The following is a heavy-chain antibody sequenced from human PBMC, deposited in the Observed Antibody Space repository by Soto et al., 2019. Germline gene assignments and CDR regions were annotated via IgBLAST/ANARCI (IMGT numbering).Heavy chain of an antibody. J-gene: IGHJ5*02. D-gene: IGHD3-3*01. CDR2: IYSSGGT. CDR3: ARGQRFSDSFDP. V-gene: IGHV4-4*07. CDR1: GGAIIGYY. Sequence: SETLSLTCTVSGGAIIGYYWTCSRHSAGKGLEWIGRIYSSGGTKYNPSLQSRVTMSLDTSKNQFSLRLSSVTAADTAVYYCARGQRFSDSFDPWGQGTLVTVSS.